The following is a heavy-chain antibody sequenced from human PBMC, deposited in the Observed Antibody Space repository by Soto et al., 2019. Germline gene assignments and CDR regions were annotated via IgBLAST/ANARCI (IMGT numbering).Heavy chain of an antibody. D-gene: IGHD3-10*01. Sequence: PGGPHRHSYAAAEVNIIRHAVSWVRQTPGKGLEWVSTVTGGGHTTYNADSVNGRFTISRDNSKNTLYLQMNNLRAEDTAIYYCASSSGDLDVYGMDIWGPGTTVTVSS. CDR1: EVNIIRHA. CDR3: ASSSGDLDVYGMDI. CDR2: VTGGGHTT. V-gene: IGHV3-23*01. J-gene: IGHJ6*02.